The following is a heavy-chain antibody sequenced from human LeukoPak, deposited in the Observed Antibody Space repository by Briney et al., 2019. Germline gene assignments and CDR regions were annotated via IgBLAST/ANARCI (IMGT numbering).Heavy chain of an antibody. CDR1: GFTFSSYG. J-gene: IGHJ4*02. CDR2: IRYDGSNK. Sequence: GGSLRLSCAASGFTFSSYGMHWVRQAPGKGLEWVAFIRYDGSNKYYADSVKGRFTISRDNSKNTLYLQMNSLRAEDTAVYYCASIAATGIKSDYWDQGTLVTVSS. V-gene: IGHV3-30*02. D-gene: IGHD6-13*01. CDR3: ASIAATGIKSDY.